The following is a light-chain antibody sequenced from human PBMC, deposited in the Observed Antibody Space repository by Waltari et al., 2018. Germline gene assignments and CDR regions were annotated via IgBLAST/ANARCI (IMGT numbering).Light chain of an antibody. J-gene: IGKJ2*01. Sequence: VMTHSPAILSVSPGDSLTLSCRASQSLTSNLAWYQQKPGQPPRLLIFGASTRATGVSDRFSGSGTTTQFSLTISSLQPEDFAIYFCQQYNRWPSTFGQGTKLDIK. CDR3: QQYNRWPST. CDR2: GAS. V-gene: IGKV3-15*01. CDR1: QSLTSN.